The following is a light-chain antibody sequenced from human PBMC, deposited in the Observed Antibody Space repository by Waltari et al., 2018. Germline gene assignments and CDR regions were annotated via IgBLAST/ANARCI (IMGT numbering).Light chain of an antibody. CDR2: GAS. V-gene: IGKV3-15*01. CDR3: QHHNNWPPRWT. CDR1: QSVSSK. Sequence: EIVMTQSPATLSVSPGERATLSCRASQSVSSKVAWYQQKPGQAPRLPIYGASTRATGVPARFSGSGSGPEYILTISSLQSEDFAVYYCQHHNNWPPRWTFGQGTKVEIK. J-gene: IGKJ1*01.